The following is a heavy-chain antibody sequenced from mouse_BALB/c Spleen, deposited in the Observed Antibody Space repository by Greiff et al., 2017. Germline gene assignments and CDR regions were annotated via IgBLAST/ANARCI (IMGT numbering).Heavy chain of an antibody. CDR1: GYTFTDYY. D-gene: IGHD3-2*01. V-gene: IGHV1-84*02. CDR3: ARWTARATGDYYAMDY. J-gene: IGHJ4*01. Sequence: QVQLQQSGPELVKPGASVKISCKASGYTFTDYYINWVKQKPGQGLEWIGWIYPGSGNTKYNEKFKGKATLTVDTSSSTAYMQLSSLTSEDTAVYFCARWTARATGDYYAMDYWGQGTSVTVSS. CDR2: IYPGSGNT.